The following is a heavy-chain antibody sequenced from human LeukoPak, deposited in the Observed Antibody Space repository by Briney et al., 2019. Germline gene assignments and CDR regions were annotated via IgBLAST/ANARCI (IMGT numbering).Heavy chain of an antibody. CDR1: GYTFTGYY. CDR3: ARGGRGVTHDLDY. D-gene: IGHD2-21*02. Sequence: ASVKVSCKASGYTFTGYYMHWVRQAPGQGLEWMGRINPNSGGTNYAQKFQGRDTMTRDTSISTAYMELSRLRSDDTAVYYCARGGRGVTHDLDYWGQGTLVTVSS. CDR2: INPNSGGT. V-gene: IGHV1-2*06. J-gene: IGHJ4*02.